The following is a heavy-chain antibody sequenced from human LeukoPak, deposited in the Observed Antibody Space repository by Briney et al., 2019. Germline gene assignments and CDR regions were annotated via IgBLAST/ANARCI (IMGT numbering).Heavy chain of an antibody. CDR1: GFTFSSYN. CDR3: ATNWEYYYDSSGYYDDY. D-gene: IGHD3-22*01. V-gene: IGHV3-21*01. J-gene: IGHJ4*02. CDR2: ITSGSSYI. Sequence: GGSLRLSCAASGFTFSSYNMNWVRQAPGKGLEWVSSITSGSSYIYYADSVKGRFTISRDNAKNSLYLQMNSLRAEDTAVYYCATNWEYYYDSSGYYDDYWGQGTLVTVSS.